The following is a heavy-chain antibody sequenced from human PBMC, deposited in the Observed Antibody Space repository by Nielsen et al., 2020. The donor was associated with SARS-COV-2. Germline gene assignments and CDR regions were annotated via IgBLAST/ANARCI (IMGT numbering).Heavy chain of an antibody. V-gene: IGHV4-61*01. J-gene: IGHJ4*02. CDR2: IFYRGNT. CDR1: GGSISTGSHA. D-gene: IGHD5-24*01. Sequence: PSGIFLGGSISTGSHAWSWTRQPPGKGLEWIGYIFYRGNTSNRPSLKSRVTISVDTSKNQFSLKVSSVTAADTDVYYCVRIDMATISVDYWGRGTLVTVSS. CDR3: VRIDMATISVDY.